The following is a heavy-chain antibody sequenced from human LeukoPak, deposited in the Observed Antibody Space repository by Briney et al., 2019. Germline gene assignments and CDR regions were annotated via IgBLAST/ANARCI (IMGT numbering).Heavy chain of an antibody. CDR3: ARDLVATSFDY. D-gene: IGHD5-12*01. V-gene: IGHV3-21*01. Sequence: GGSLRPSCAASGFTFSTYIMNWVRQTPGKGLEWVSSIGTSTSYIYYADSVKGRFTISRDNAKNSLYLQMNSLRAEDTAVYYCARDLVATSFDYWGQGTLVTVSS. CDR2: IGTSTSYI. CDR1: GFTFSTYI. J-gene: IGHJ4*02.